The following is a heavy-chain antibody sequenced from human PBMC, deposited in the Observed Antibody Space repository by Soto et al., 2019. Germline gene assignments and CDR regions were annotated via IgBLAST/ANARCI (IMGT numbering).Heavy chain of an antibody. Sequence: QVQLVQSGAEVRTPGASVKISCKASGYTFRSHGVQWVRQAPGQRLEWVGWSNGGNGFTKYSQEFQDRVTITTDTAASPIYMELHSLPSDDTAVYYCARLSYSDALDVWGQGTTVTVSS. CDR3: ARLSYSDALDV. D-gene: IGHD4-17*01. V-gene: IGHV1-3*02. J-gene: IGHJ6*02. CDR1: GYTFRSHG. CDR2: SNGGNGFT.